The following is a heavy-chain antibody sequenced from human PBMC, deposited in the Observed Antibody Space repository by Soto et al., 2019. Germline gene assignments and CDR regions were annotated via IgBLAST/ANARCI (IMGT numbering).Heavy chain of an antibody. D-gene: IGHD2-2*01. CDR3: AIYHLELFRFDY. CDR1: DFSFTSHG. CDR2: ISLYNGNT. J-gene: IGHJ4*02. Sequence: ASVKVSCKAYDFSFTSHGISWVRRAPGQGLEWMGWISLYNGNTNYAQQFQGRVTMTTGTSTSTAYMELRSLRSDDTAMYFCAIYHLELFRFDYWGQGTLVTVSS. V-gene: IGHV1-18*04.